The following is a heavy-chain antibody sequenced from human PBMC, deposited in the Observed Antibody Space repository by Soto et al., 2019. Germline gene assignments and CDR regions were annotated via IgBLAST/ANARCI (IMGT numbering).Heavy chain of an antibody. Sequence: SETLSLTCTVSGGSISSGDYYWSCIRQPPGKGLEWIGYIYYSGTTYYNPSLKSRVTISVDTSKNQFSLKLSSVTAADTAVYYCARGRIAAAGDIDYWGQGTLVTVSS. CDR3: ARGRIAAAGDIDY. CDR2: IYYSGTT. J-gene: IGHJ4*02. V-gene: IGHV4-30-4*01. CDR1: GGSISSGDYY. D-gene: IGHD6-13*01.